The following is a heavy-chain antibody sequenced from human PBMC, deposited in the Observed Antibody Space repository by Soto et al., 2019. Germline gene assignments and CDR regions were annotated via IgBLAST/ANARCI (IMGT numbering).Heavy chain of an antibody. CDR2: IIPIFGTG. CDR3: ARVRRKVATVGGYFDY. D-gene: IGHD1-26*01. CDR1: GGTFSSYA. J-gene: IGHJ4*02. V-gene: IGHV1-69*01. Sequence: QVQLVQFGAEVKKPGSSVKVSCKASGGTFSSYAISWVRQAPGQGLEWMGGIIPIFGTGNYAQKFQGRVTITADESTSTAYMELSSLRSEDTAVYYCARVRRKVATVGGYFDYWGQGTLVTVSS.